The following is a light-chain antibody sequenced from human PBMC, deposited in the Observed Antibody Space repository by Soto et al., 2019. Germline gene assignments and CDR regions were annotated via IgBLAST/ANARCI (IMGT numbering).Light chain of an antibody. V-gene: IGLV1-51*02. Sequence: QSVLTQPPSVSAAPGQKVTISCSGSSSNIGNNYVSWYQQLPGTDPKHLIYETNKRPSGIPDRFSASKSGTSATLGITGLQTGDEADYYCGTWDSNLGAVVFGGGTKVTVL. CDR3: GTWDSNLGAVV. J-gene: IGLJ2*01. CDR2: ETN. CDR1: SSNIGNNY.